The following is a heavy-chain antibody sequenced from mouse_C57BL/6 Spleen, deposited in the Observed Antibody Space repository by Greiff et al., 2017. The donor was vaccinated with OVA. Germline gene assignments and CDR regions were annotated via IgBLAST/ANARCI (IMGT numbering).Heavy chain of an antibody. Sequence: QVTLKESGPGILQSSQTLSLTCSFSGFSLSTSGMGVSWIRQPSGKGLEWLSHIYWADDKRYNPSLKSRLTISKDTSRNQVFLKITSVDTADTATYYCARKGIYYDYDYAMDYWGQGTSVTVSS. CDR1: GFSLSTSGMG. CDR3: ARKGIYYDYDYAMDY. V-gene: IGHV8-12*01. J-gene: IGHJ4*01. CDR2: IYWADDK. D-gene: IGHD2-4*01.